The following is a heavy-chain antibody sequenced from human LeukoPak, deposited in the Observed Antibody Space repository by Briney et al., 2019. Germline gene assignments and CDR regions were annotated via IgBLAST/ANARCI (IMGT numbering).Heavy chain of an antibody. CDR2: ISHAGNNR. D-gene: IGHD3/OR15-3a*01. CDR3: ARVAPWTDYGFDI. Sequence: TGRSLRLSCAASRFTFSSFTMCWVRQAPGKGLEWVALISHAGNNRYYADSVMGRFTISRDNSKSTLYLQMNSLRAEDTAVYYCARVAPWTDYGFDIWGQGTMVTVSS. J-gene: IGHJ3*02. CDR1: RFTFSSFT. V-gene: IGHV3-30*04.